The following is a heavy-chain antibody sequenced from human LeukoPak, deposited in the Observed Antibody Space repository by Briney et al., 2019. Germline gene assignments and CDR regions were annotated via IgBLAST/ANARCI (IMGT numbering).Heavy chain of an antibody. V-gene: IGHV4-61*05. Sequence: SETLSLTCTVSGGSISSSSYYWGWIRQPPGKGLEWIGRIYTSGSTNYNPSLKSRVTISVDRSKNQFSLKLSSVTAADTAVYYCARVRPPRGSYLPLWFDPWGQGTLVTVSS. CDR2: IYTSGST. CDR1: GGSISSSSYY. CDR3: ARVRPPRGSYLPLWFDP. D-gene: IGHD1-26*01. J-gene: IGHJ5*02.